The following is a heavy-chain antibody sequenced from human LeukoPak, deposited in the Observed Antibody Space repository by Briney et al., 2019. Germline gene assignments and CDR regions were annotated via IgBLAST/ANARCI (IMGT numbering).Heavy chain of an antibody. CDR1: GFTFDDHG. J-gene: IGHJ4*02. V-gene: IGHV3-20*04. D-gene: IGHD4-11*01. Sequence: GGSLRLSCAASGFTFDDHGMNWVRQAPGKGLEWVSVINWSGGSTGYADSVKGRFTISRDNPKNSLYLQMNSLRAEDTAFYYCARGRKIYSNSDFDYWGQGTLVTVSS. CDR3: ARGRKIYSNSDFDY. CDR2: INWSGGST.